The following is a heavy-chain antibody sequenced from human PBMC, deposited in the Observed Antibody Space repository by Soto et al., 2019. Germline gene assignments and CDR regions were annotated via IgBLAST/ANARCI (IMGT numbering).Heavy chain of an antibody. CDR3: AKDLGEVVILYDFDY. Sequence: EVQLLESGGGLVQPGGSLRLSCAASGFTFSSYAMSWVRQAPGKGLEWVSAISGSGGSTYYADSVKGRFTISRDNSKNTLYLQRNSLRAEDTAVYYCAKDLGEVVILYDFDYWGQGTLVTVSS. J-gene: IGHJ4*02. CDR2: ISGSGGST. V-gene: IGHV3-23*01. D-gene: IGHD3-22*01. CDR1: GFTFSSYA.